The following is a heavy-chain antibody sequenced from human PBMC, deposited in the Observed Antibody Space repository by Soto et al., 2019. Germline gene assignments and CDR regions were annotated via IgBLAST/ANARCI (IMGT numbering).Heavy chain of an antibody. CDR3: ARHIPPYYYDSSGYIDY. CDR1: RAIINSGGFY. CDR2: IYYSGST. V-gene: IGHV4-39*01. D-gene: IGHD3-22*01. J-gene: IGHJ4*02. Sequence: SETLSLTCSVARAIINSGGFYYSWIRQPPGKGLEWIGSIYYSGSTHYNPSLKSRVTLSADTSKNQFSLKLSSVTAADTAVYYCARHIPPYYYDSSGYIDYWGQGTLVTVSS.